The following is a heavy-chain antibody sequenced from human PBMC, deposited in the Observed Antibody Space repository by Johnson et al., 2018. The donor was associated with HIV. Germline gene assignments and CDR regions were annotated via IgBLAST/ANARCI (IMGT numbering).Heavy chain of an antibody. D-gene: IGHD3-9*01. CDR3: ARERFSVILTGYHSFDV. CDR2: ISYDGANK. V-gene: IGHV3-30-3*01. CDR1: GFIFDGFG. Sequence: QVQLVESGGGVVQPGRSLRLSCAASGFIFDGFGLHWVRQAPGKGLEWVASISYDGANKYYADSVRGRITISRDNSKKTLYLQMNSLRPEDTAVYTCARERFSVILTGYHSFDVWGQGTMVTVSS. J-gene: IGHJ3*01.